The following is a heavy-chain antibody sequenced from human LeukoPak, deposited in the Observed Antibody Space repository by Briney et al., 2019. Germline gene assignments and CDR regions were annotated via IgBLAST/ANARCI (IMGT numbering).Heavy chain of an antibody. J-gene: IGHJ3*02. CDR3: ASEPNAFDI. CDR2: ISGSSSYI. Sequence: PGGSLRLSCAASGFTFSSYAMSWVRQAPGKGLEWVSAISGSSSYIYYADSVKGRFTISRDNAKNSLYLQMNSLRAEDTAVYYCASEPNAFDIWGQGTMVTVSS. V-gene: IGHV3-21*01. CDR1: GFTFSSYA.